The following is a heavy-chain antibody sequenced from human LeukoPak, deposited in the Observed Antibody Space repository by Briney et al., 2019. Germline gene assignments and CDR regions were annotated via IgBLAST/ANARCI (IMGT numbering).Heavy chain of an antibody. CDR3: ARDRVAGTQAGWFDP. V-gene: IGHV4-4*07. Sequence: SETLSLTCTASGGSISDYYWSWIRQPAGKGLEWIGRVYSSGSTSVSANYNPSLKSRVTMSVDTSKKQFSLNLTSVTAADTAVYYCARDRVAGTQAGWFDPWGQGILVTVSS. CDR2: VYSSGST. J-gene: IGHJ5*02. D-gene: IGHD6-19*01. CDR1: GGSISDYY.